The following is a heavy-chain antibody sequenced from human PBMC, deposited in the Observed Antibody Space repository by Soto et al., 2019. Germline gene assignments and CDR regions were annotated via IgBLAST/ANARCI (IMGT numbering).Heavy chain of an antibody. J-gene: IGHJ3*02. D-gene: IGHD2-21*02. V-gene: IGHV1-69*02. CDR2: IIPILGIA. Sequence: QVQLVQSGAEVKKPGSSVKVSCKASGGTFSSYTISWVRQAPGQGLEWMGRIIPILGIANYAQKFQGRVTITADKSTSTAYMDLSSLRSEDTAVYYCATAYCGGDCYAPEKAFDIWGQGTMVTVSS. CDR3: ATAYCGGDCYAPEKAFDI. CDR1: GGTFSSYT.